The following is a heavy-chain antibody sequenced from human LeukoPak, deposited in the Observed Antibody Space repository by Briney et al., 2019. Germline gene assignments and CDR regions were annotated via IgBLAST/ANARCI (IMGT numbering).Heavy chain of an antibody. V-gene: IGHV3-21*01. D-gene: IGHD1-26*01. CDR2: ISGSSSYI. CDR1: GFTFSRYG. CDR3: AREGVVGASEFDY. J-gene: IGHJ4*02. Sequence: GGSLRLSCAASGFTFSRYGMSWVRQAPGKGLEWVSSISGSSSYIYYADSVKGRFSISRDNAKNSLYLQMNSLRAEDTAVYYCAREGVVGASEFDYWGQGTLVTVSS.